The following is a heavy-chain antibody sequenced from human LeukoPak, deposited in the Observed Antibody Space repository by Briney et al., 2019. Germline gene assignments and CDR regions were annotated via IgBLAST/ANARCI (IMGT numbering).Heavy chain of an antibody. CDR3: ARGPGSRGIFDY. D-gene: IGHD3-10*01. J-gene: IGHJ4*02. Sequence: GGSLRLSCAVSGFTVSAHYMSWVRQAPGKGPECVSFLYTGGDTYYADSVKGRFTISRDNSENTLYLQMNSLRAEDTAVYYCARGPGSRGIFDYWGQGTLVTVSS. CDR2: LYTGGDT. V-gene: IGHV3-53*01. CDR1: GFTVSAHY.